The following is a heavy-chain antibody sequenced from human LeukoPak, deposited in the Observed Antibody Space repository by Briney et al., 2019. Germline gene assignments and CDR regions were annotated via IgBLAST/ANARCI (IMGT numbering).Heavy chain of an antibody. CDR2: INYSGST. Sequence: SETLSLTCTVSGGSISSYYWSWVRQPPGKGLGWIGPINYSGSTNYNPSLTNRVTISVDTSKNQVSLKLSSVTDADTAVYYCARLAYCGADCYLPDYWGQGTLVTVSS. J-gene: IGHJ4*02. V-gene: IGHV4-59*01. CDR1: GGSISSYY. CDR3: ARLAYCGADCYLPDY. D-gene: IGHD2-21*02.